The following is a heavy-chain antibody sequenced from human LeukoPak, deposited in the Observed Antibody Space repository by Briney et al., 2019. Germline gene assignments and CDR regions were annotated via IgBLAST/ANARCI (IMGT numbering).Heavy chain of an antibody. J-gene: IGHJ4*02. CDR2: ISWNSGTI. D-gene: IGHD4-17*01. CDR3: ATDNGDYGFDY. Sequence: GRSLILSCAASGFIFDDHAMHRVRQAPGEGEEWVSGISWNSGTIVYADSVKGRITISRDNAKTSLYLQMNSLRAEDMALYYCATDNGDYGFDYWGQGTLVTVS. V-gene: IGHV3-9*03. CDR1: GFIFDDHA.